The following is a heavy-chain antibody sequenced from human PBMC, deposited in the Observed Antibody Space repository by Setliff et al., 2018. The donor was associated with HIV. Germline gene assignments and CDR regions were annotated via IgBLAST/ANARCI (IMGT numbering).Heavy chain of an antibody. Sequence: GGSLRLSCAASGFTVSSNYMSWVRQAPGKGPEWVSVIYGGGTTHYADSVKGRFTISRDNSKNTVYLQMNSLRVEDTAVYYCTPQWPVGYWGQGTLVTVSS. D-gene: IGHD6-19*01. J-gene: IGHJ4*02. CDR1: GFTVSSNY. V-gene: IGHV3-66*02. CDR3: TPQWPVGY. CDR2: IYGGGTT.